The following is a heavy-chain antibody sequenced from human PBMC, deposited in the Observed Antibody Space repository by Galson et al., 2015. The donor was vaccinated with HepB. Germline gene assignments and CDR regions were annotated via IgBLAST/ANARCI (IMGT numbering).Heavy chain of an antibody. CDR2: ISYDGSNK. Sequence: SLRLSCAASGFTFSSYGMHWVRQAPGKGLEWVAVISYDGSNKYYADSVKGRFTISRDNSKNTLYLQMNSLRAEDTAVYYCAKPSSSRRPAVVIAPDYWGQGTLVTVSS. CDR1: GFTFSSYG. CDR3: AKPSSSRRPAVVIAPDY. V-gene: IGHV3-30*18. D-gene: IGHD2-21*01. J-gene: IGHJ4*02.